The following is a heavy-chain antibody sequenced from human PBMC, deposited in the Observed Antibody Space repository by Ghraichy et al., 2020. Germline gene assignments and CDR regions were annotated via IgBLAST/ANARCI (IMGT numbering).Heavy chain of an antibody. D-gene: IGHD1-20*01. CDR2: ISGGGETT. CDR3: ATDPDFTYNWTDDDF. J-gene: IGHJ4*02. V-gene: IGHV3-23*01. CDR1: GFTFNRHA. Sequence: GGSLRLSCSASGFTFNRHAMTWVRQAPGKGLAWVSSISGGGETTFYADSVKGRFTISRDNSKNTLYLQMHSLRADDTAIYYCATDPDFTYNWTDDDFWGQRTLVIFTS.